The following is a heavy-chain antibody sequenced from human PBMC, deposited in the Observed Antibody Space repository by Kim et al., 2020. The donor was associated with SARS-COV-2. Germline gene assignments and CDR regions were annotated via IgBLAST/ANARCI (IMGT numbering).Heavy chain of an antibody. D-gene: IGHD3-9*01. CDR3: ARAYYDVLTGPSDAFDI. V-gene: IGHV4-34*01. CDR2: VNHSGST. Sequence: SETLSLTCAVYGESFSGYYWSWIRQPPGKGLEWIGEVNHSGSTNYNPSLKSRVTIPADTSKNQFSLKLTSVTAADTAIYYCARAYYDVLTGPSDAFDIWG. CDR1: GESFSGYY. J-gene: IGHJ3*02.